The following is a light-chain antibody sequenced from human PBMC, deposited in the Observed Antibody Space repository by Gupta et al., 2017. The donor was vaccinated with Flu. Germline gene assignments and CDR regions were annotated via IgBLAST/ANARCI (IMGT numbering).Light chain of an antibody. CDR1: QSISSY. J-gene: IGKJ2*01. CDR2: AAS. CDR3: QQSDSTMYT. V-gene: IGKV1-39*01. Sequence: PSSLSASVGDRVTITCRASQSISSYLNWYQQKPGKAPKLLIYAASSVQSGVPSRFSGSGSGTEFTLTISSLQPEDFATYYCQQSDSTMYTFGQGTKLEIK.